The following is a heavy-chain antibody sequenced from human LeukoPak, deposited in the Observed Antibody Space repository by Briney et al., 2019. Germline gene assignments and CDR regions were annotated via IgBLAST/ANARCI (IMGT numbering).Heavy chain of an antibody. J-gene: IGHJ4*02. CDR3: ARTIDY. Sequence: PGGSLRLSCAVSGLTFSSYSMNWVRQAPGKGLEWVSYISTSGSPIYYADSVKGRFTISRDNAKNSLYLQMNGLRAEDTAVYYCARTIDYWGQGTLVTVSS. CDR1: GLTFSSYS. CDR2: ISTSGSPI. V-gene: IGHV3-48*01.